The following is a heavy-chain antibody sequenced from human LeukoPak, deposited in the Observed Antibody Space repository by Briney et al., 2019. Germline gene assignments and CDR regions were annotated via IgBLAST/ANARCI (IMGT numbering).Heavy chain of an antibody. Sequence: PSETLSLTCAVYGGSFSGYYWSWIRQPPGKGLEWIGEINHSGSTNYNPSLKSRVTISVDTSKNQFSLKLSSVTAADTAVYYCARARYCTGGSCYSRRIFAFDFWGRGTMVTVSS. J-gene: IGHJ3*01. CDR3: ARARYCTGGSCYSRRIFAFDF. D-gene: IGHD2-15*01. CDR2: INHSGST. V-gene: IGHV4-34*01. CDR1: GGSFSGYY.